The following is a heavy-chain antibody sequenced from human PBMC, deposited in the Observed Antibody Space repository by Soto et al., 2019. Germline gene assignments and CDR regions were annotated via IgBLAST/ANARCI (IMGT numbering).Heavy chain of an antibody. V-gene: IGHV1-18*01. Sequence: GASVKVSCKASGYTFTSYGISWVRQAPAQGLEWMGWISAYNGNTNYAQKLQGRVTMTTDTSTSTAYMELRSLRSDDTAVYYCARYLRNYDFWSGYYTGGEGYYYYGMDVWGQGTTVTVSS. CDR1: GYTFTSYG. D-gene: IGHD3-3*01. CDR2: ISAYNGNT. J-gene: IGHJ6*02. CDR3: ARYLRNYDFWSGYYTGGEGYYYYGMDV.